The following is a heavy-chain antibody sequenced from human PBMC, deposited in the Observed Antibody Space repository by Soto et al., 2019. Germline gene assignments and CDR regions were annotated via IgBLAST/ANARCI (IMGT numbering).Heavy chain of an antibody. CDR3: ARGGGDP. Sequence: QVQLQESGPGLVKPSGTLSLTCAVSGGSISSNNWWSWVRQPPGKGLEWIGEIYHSGSTNYNPSLRSRVIISVDNSKNQFPLKRTSVTAADTAVYYCARGGGDPWGQGTLVTVSS. J-gene: IGHJ5*02. CDR2: IYHSGST. D-gene: IGHD3-16*01. V-gene: IGHV4-4*02. CDR1: GGSISSNNW.